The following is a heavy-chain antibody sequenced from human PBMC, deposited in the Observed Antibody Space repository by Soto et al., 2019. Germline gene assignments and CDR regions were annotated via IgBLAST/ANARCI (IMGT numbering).Heavy chain of an antibody. D-gene: IGHD2-2*01. CDR2: ISAYNGNR. CDR3: AREAASTWFNYGMDV. CDR1: GYPFSSYA. V-gene: IGHV1-18*04. J-gene: IGHJ6*02. Sequence: QVQLVQSGAEVKKPGASVNVSCRASGYPFSSYAISWVRQVPGQGLEWMGMISAYNGNRYFAEEFQGRLTMTTDKSTNPAYMELRSLTSDDTAVYYCAREAASTWFNYGMDVWGLGTTVTVSS.